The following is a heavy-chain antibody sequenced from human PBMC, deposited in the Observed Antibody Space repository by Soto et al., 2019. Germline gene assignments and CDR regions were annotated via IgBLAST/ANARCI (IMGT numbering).Heavy chain of an antibody. D-gene: IGHD3-10*01. CDR1: GFTFSSYA. CDR3: AFNSGSGSYYFDY. V-gene: IGHV3-23*01. J-gene: IGHJ4*02. CDR2: ISGGGETT. Sequence: GGSLRLSCSASGFTFSSYAMWWVRQAPGKGLECVSAISGGGETTYYADSVKGRFTISRDNSKNTLYLQMNSLRAEDTAVYYCAFNSGSGSYYFDYWGQGTLVTVSS.